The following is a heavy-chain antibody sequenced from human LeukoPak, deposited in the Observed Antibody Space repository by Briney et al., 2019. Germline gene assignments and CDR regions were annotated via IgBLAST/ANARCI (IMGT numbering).Heavy chain of an antibody. Sequence: PSQTLSLTCTVSGGSISSGSYYWSWLRQPAGKGLEWIGRIYTSGSTNYNPSLKSRVTTSVDTYKNQFSLKLSSVTAADTAVYYCARDRGNWNYLGYFDYWGQGTLVTVSS. J-gene: IGHJ4*02. CDR3: ARDRGNWNYLGYFDY. CDR2: IYTSGST. CDR1: GGSISSGSYY. V-gene: IGHV4-61*02. D-gene: IGHD1-7*01.